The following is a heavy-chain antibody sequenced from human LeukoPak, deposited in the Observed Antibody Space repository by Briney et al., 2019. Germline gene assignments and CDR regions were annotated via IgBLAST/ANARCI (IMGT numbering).Heavy chain of an antibody. CDR2: IYYSGST. V-gene: IGHV4-31*03. D-gene: IGHD5-18*01. CDR1: GGSISSGGYY. Sequence: KPSETLSLTCTVSGGSISSGGYYWSWIRLHPGKGLEWIGYIYYSGSTYYNPSLKSRVTISVDTSKNQFSLRLSSVTAADTAVYYCARGAAGYSYGWGQGTLVTVSS. CDR3: ARGAAGYSYG. J-gene: IGHJ4*02.